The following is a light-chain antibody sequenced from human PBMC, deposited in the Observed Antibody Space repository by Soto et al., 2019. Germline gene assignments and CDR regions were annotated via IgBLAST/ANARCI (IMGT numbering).Light chain of an antibody. V-gene: IGKV3-20*01. CDR2: GAS. Sequence: EIVLTQSPGTLSLSPGERATLSCRASQSVSSSYLGWYQRKPGQAPRLLIYGASSRATGIPDRFSGSGSGTDFTLTISRLEPEDFAVYYCLQYGSSPKTFGQGTRVE. CDR3: LQYGSSPKT. CDR1: QSVSSSY. J-gene: IGKJ1*01.